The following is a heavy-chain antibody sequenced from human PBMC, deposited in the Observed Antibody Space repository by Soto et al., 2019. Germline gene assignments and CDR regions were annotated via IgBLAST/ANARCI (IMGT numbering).Heavy chain of an antibody. Sequence: QVQLVESGGGVVQTGTSLRLSCVASGFAFGNYGLHWVRQPPGKGLEWVASILYDGSDKFYADSVKGRFTVSRDDSKKTFYVQMDSLRAEDTAVYFCARWGEVSHNPGGNYYYGMDVWGQGNTVTVSS. V-gene: IGHV3-30*03. J-gene: IGHJ6*02. CDR2: ILYDGSDK. D-gene: IGHD3-16*01. CDR3: ARWGEVSHNPGGNYYYGMDV. CDR1: GFAFGNYG.